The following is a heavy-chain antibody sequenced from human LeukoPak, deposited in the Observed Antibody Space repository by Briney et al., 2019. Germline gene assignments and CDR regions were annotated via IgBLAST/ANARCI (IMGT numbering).Heavy chain of an antibody. Sequence: PSETLSLTCTVSGGSISSYYWSWIRLPPGKGLEWIGYIYYTGATYYNPSLKSRVTISLDTSKNQFSLKLSSVTAAGAAVYYCARAGYSYGTGYYFDYWGQGALVTVSS. J-gene: IGHJ4*02. V-gene: IGHV4-59*01. CDR1: GGSISSYY. CDR2: IYYTGAT. D-gene: IGHD5-18*01. CDR3: ARAGYSYGTGYYFDY.